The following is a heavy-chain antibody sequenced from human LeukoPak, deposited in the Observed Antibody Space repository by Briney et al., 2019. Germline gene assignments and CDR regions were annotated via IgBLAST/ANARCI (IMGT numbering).Heavy chain of an antibody. Sequence: ASVKVSCKASGGTFSSYAISWVRQAPGQGLEWMGGIIPIFGTANYAQKFQGRVTITTDESTSTAYMELSSLRSEDMAVYYCARGMSSGYYNDGSFDYWGQGTLVTVSS. CDR3: ARGMSSGYYNDGSFDY. CDR1: GGTFSSYA. D-gene: IGHD3-22*01. J-gene: IGHJ4*02. V-gene: IGHV1-69*05. CDR2: IIPIFGTA.